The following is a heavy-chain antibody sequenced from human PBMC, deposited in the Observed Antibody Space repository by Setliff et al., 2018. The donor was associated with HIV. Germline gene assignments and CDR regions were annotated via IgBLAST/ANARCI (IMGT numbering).Heavy chain of an antibody. CDR2: INHSEDT. V-gene: IGHV4-34*01. D-gene: IGHD7-27*01. Sequence: SETLSLTCAVYGGSFSGHQWSWIRQPPGKGLEWIGEINHSEDTNYNSFLKRRVTISLDMSKNQFSLKLSSVTAADTAVYYCARCRLNGGFNLWGQGTLVTVSS. J-gene: IGHJ5*02. CDR1: GGSFSGHQ. CDR3: ARCRLNGGFNL.